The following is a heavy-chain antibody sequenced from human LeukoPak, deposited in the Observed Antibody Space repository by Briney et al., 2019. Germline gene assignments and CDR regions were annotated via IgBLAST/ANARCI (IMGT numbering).Heavy chain of an antibody. CDR3: ARDIENYYDSSGYFDY. Sequence: SQTLSLTCTVSGRSISSCGYYWTRIPQHPGKVLEWIGYSYYSGSTYYNPSLKSRVTISVDTSKNQFSLKLSSVTDADTAVYYCARDIENYYDSSGYFDYWGQGTLVTVSS. D-gene: IGHD3-22*01. J-gene: IGHJ4*02. CDR2: SYYSGST. CDR1: GRSISSCGYY. V-gene: IGHV4-31*03.